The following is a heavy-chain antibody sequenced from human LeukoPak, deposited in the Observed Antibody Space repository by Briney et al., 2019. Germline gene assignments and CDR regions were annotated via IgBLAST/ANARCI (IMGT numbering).Heavy chain of an antibody. Sequence: GGSLRLSXAASGFTFSSYAMSWVSQAPGKGLEWVSAISGSGGSTYYADSVKGRFTISRDNSKNTLYLQMNSLRAEDTAVYYCAKDNDILTGRDYWGQGTLVTVSS. CDR1: GFTFSSYA. CDR2: ISGSGGST. V-gene: IGHV3-23*01. D-gene: IGHD3-9*01. J-gene: IGHJ4*02. CDR3: AKDNDILTGRDY.